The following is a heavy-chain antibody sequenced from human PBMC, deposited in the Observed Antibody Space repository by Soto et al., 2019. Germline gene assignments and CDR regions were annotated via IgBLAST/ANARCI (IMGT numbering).Heavy chain of an antibody. CDR1: GLILNRAW. CDR3: TTLATH. CDR2: IKSKTDGGTT. Sequence: EVQLVESGGGLVKPGGSLRLSCEASGLILNRAWMSWVRQAPGKWLEWLGRIKSKTDGGTTDYAAPVKGRFTISRDDSKNTLYLQRNRLKTEDTAVYYCTTLATHWGQGALVTVSS. D-gene: IGHD1-26*01. V-gene: IGHV3-15*01. J-gene: IGHJ4*02.